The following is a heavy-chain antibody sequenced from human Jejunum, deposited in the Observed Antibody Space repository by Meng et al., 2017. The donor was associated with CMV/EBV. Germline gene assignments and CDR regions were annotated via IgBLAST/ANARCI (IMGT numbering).Heavy chain of an antibody. D-gene: IGHD3-3*01. J-gene: IGHJ5*02. Sequence: SISSSNYYWGWIRQPPGKGLEWIGSIYYSGSAYYNPSLRSRVTISVDTSKSQFSLNVRSVTAADTAVYYCARLSDFWSGLGEAGFDPWGQGTLVTVSS. CDR2: IYYSGSA. CDR1: SISSSNYY. CDR3: ARLSDFWSGLGEAGFDP. V-gene: IGHV4-39*01.